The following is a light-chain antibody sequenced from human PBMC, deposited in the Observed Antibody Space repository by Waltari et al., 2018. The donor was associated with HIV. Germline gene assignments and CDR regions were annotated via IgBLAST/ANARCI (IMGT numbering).Light chain of an antibody. J-gene: IGKJ5*01. Sequence: EVVMTQSPAALSVSPGERATLSCRASQSVSTNLAWYQQKSGKGPRLLIYGASTRATGIPARFSGSGSGTEFTLTISSLQSEDFAVYFCQQYDDWPPITFGQGTRLEIK. CDR3: QQYDDWPPIT. CDR2: GAS. CDR1: QSVSTN. V-gene: IGKV3-15*01.